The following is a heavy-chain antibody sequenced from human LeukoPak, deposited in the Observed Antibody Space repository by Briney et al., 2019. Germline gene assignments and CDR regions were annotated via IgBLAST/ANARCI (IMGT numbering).Heavy chain of an antibody. CDR3: ARDGFFGSGIVGAFDI. CDR1: GFTFSSYG. CDR2: ISAYNGNT. V-gene: IGHV1-18*01. J-gene: IGHJ3*02. D-gene: IGHD3-10*01. Sequence: ASVNVSCTASGFTFSSYGISWVRQAPGQGLEWMGWISAYNGNTNYAQKFQGRVTMITDTSTSTAYIELRSLRSDDTAVYYCARDGFFGSGIVGAFDIWGQGTMVTVSS.